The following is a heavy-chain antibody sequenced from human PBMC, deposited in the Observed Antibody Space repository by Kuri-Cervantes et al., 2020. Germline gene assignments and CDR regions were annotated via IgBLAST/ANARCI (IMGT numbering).Heavy chain of an antibody. CDR1: GYSFTSYW. V-gene: IGHV5-51*01. Sequence: KETCKGSGYSFTSYWIGCVRQMPGKGREWMGIIYPGDSDTRYSPSSQGQDTISAHKSNSTAYLQWSSLKASDTAKCYCARRDSISWYYFDSWGQGTLVTVSS. D-gene: IGHD6-13*01. J-gene: IGHJ4*02. CDR2: IYPGDSDT. CDR3: ARRDSISWYYFDS.